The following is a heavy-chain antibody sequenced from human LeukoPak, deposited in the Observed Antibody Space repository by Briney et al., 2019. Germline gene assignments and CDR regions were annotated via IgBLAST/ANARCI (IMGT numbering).Heavy chain of an antibody. Sequence: KASETLSLTCTVSGGSISSYYWSWIRQPPGKGLEWIGYIYYSGSTNYNPSLKSRVTISVDTSKNQFSLKLSSVTAADTAVYYCASRNDSGSYGAFDIWGQGTMVTVSS. V-gene: IGHV4-59*08. J-gene: IGHJ3*02. CDR3: ASRNDSGSYGAFDI. CDR2: IYYSGST. CDR1: GGSISSYY. D-gene: IGHD1-26*01.